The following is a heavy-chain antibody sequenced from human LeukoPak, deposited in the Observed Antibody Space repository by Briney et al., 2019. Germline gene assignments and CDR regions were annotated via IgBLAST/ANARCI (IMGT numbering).Heavy chain of an antibody. J-gene: IGHJ4*02. V-gene: IGHV3-33*01. CDR2: IWYDGSNK. CDR3: ARDSPGIMIFGVVTPN. Sequence: GGSLRLSCAASGFTFSSYGMHWVRQAPGKGLEWVAVIWYDGSNKYYVDSVKGRFTISRDNSKNTLYLQMNSLRAEDTAVYYCARDSPGIMIFGVVTPNGGQGTLVTVSS. D-gene: IGHD3-3*01. CDR1: GFTFSSYG.